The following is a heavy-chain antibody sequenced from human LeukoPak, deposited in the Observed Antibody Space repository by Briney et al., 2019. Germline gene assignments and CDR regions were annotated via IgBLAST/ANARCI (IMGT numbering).Heavy chain of an antibody. CDR3: VKSERGPLDY. V-gene: IGHV3-23*01. Sequence: PGGSLRLSCAASGFTFTTYAMSWVRQAPGRGLEWVSAINGRGTSTYYADSVKGRFTISRDNSKNTLYLQMSSLRAEDTAVYYCVKSERGPLDYWGQGTLVTVSS. J-gene: IGHJ4*02. CDR1: GFTFTTYA. D-gene: IGHD1-1*01. CDR2: INGRGTST.